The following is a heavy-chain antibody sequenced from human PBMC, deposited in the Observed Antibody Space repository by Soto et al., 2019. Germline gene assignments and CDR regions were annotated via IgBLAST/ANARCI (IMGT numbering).Heavy chain of an antibody. CDR3: ARDPGSITMIVVVRTDL. CDR1: GYTFTSYG. CDR2: ISAYNGNT. V-gene: IGHV1-18*01. Sequence: ASVKVSCKASGYTFTSYGISWVRQAPGQGLEWMGWISAYNGNTNYAQKLQGRVTMTTDTSTSTAYMELRSLRSDDTAVYHCARDPGSITMIVVVRTDLRGQGALVTVPS. J-gene: IGHJ4*03. D-gene: IGHD3-22*01.